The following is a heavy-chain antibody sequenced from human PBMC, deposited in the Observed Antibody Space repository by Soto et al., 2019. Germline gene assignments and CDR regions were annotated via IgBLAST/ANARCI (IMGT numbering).Heavy chain of an antibody. Sequence: PGGSLRLSCAASGFTVTSNYMSWVRQAPGRGLEWVSIFYPAGSTYYTDSVKGRFTISRDNAKNSLYLQMNSLRAEDTAVYYCARDLRGSSGNYGPAYWGQGTLVTVSS. CDR2: FYPAGST. D-gene: IGHD1-26*01. J-gene: IGHJ4*02. V-gene: IGHV3-66*01. CDR3: ARDLRGSSGNYGPAY. CDR1: GFTVTSNY.